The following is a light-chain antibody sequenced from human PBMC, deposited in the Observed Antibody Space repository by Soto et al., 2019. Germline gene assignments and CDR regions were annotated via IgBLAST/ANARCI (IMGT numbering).Light chain of an antibody. J-gene: IGKJ5*01. CDR1: QSITNNY. CDR2: GAS. CDR3: QQYRTSPIT. Sequence: ETVLTQSPGTLSLSPGERATLSCRASQSITNNYLAWYQQKPGQAPRLLIYGASSRVTGIPDRFSGSGSGTDFTLTISRLEREDFAVYYCQQYRTSPITFGQGTRLEMK. V-gene: IGKV3-20*01.